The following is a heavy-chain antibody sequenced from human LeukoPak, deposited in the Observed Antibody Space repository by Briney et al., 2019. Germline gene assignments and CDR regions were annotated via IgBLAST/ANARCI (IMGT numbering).Heavy chain of an antibody. Sequence: PGGSLSLSCAASGFSFSSYGMHWVRQAPGKGLEWVGVIWYDGSNKYYADSVKGRFTISRDNSKNTLYLQMNSLRAEDTAVYYCARGPLYSYGYDYFDYWGQGTLVTVSS. D-gene: IGHD5-18*01. CDR1: GFSFSSYG. CDR3: ARGPLYSYGYDYFDY. J-gene: IGHJ4*02. V-gene: IGHV3-33*01. CDR2: IWYDGSNK.